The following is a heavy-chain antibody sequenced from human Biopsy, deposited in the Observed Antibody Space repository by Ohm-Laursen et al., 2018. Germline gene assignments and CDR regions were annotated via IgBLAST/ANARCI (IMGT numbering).Heavy chain of an antibody. Sequence: ASVNVSCKLSRYSVTELPMHWVRQAPGQGLEWMGGFAPEIGRIVYSQKFQGRVTMTEDASTNTAYMEMWRLRPDDTAVYYCAADINVWNVNYWGQGTQVIVSS. CDR3: AADINVWNVNY. CDR2: FAPEIGRI. V-gene: IGHV1-24*01. CDR1: RYSVTELP. D-gene: IGHD1-1*01. J-gene: IGHJ4*02.